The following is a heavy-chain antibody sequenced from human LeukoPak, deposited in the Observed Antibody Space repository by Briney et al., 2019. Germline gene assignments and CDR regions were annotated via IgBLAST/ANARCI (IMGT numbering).Heavy chain of an antibody. J-gene: IGHJ3*02. CDR2: IYYSGST. CDR3: ASAEAHIMMYAFDI. Sequence: PSETLSLTCTVSGGSISSYYWSWIRQPPGKGLEWIGYIYYSGSTNYNPSLKSRVTISVDTSKNQFSLKLSSVTAADTAVYYCASAEAHIMMYAFDIWGQGTMVTVSS. CDR1: GGSISSYY. D-gene: IGHD2-8*01. V-gene: IGHV4-59*12.